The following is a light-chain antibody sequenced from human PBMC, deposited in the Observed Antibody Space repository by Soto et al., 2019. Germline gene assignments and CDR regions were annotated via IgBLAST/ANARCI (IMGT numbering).Light chain of an antibody. CDR1: QSISSW. CDR3: RHYNTYST. J-gene: IGKJ1*01. V-gene: IGKV1-5*03. CDR2: KAS. Sequence: IQLTQSPSIITESVGDVVIITCRASQSISSWLAWYQQKPGKAPKLLIYKASSLESGVPSRFSGSGSGTEFTLTISSLQPHDFATYYCRHYNTYSTFGQGTKVDIK.